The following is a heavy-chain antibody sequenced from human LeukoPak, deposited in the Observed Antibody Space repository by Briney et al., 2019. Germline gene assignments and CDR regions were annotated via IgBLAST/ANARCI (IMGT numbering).Heavy chain of an antibody. V-gene: IGHV3-7*01. Sequence: GGSLRLSCAASGFTFSSYWMSWVRQAPGKGLEWVANIKQDGSEKYYVDSVKGRFTISRDNAKNSLNLKMNTLRAEDRALIYCARDRGRWWEPQFYWGQGTLVTVSS. CDR1: GFTFSSYW. J-gene: IGHJ4*02. CDR3: ARDRGRWWEPQFY. D-gene: IGHD1-26*01. CDR2: IKQDGSEK.